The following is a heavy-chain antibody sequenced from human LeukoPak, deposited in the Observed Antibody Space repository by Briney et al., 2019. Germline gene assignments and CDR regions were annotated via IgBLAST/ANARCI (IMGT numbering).Heavy chain of an antibody. CDR2: IYYSGST. V-gene: IGHV4-59*01. CDR1: GGSISSYY. Sequence: SETLSLTCTVSGGSISSYYWSWIRRPPGKGLEWIGYIYYSGSTNYNPSLKSRVTISVDTSKNQFSLKLSSVTAADTAVYYCARGLITMVRGVISHFDYWGQGTLVTVSS. J-gene: IGHJ4*02. D-gene: IGHD3-10*01. CDR3: ARGLITMVRGVISHFDY.